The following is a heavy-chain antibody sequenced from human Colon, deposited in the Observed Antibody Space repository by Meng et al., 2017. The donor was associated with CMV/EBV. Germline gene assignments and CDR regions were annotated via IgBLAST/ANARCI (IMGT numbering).Heavy chain of an antibody. CDR2: INTDGSYV. J-gene: IGHJ4*02. Sequence: GGSLRLSCAASGFTFSSHWMHWVRQAPGKGLVSVSRINTDGSYVTYADSVKGRFTISRDNGKKSLYLQMNNLRVEDTAVYYCARQERWFGELPAQWGQGTLVTVSS. D-gene: IGHD3-10*01. V-gene: IGHV3-74*03. CDR3: ARQERWFGELPAQ. CDR1: GFTFSSHW.